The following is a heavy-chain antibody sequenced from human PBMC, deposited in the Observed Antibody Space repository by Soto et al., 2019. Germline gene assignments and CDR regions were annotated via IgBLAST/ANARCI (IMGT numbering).Heavy chain of an antibody. Sequence: ASVKVSCKASGYTFTSYGISWVRQAPGHGLERMGWISGYNGNTKYAQKLQGRVTMTTDTSTSTAYMELRSLRSDDTAVYYCARDLGGQIVDYWGQGTLVTAPQ. D-gene: IGHD1-26*01. CDR3: ARDLGGQIVDY. J-gene: IGHJ4*02. V-gene: IGHV1-18*01. CDR2: ISGYNGNT. CDR1: GYTFTSYG.